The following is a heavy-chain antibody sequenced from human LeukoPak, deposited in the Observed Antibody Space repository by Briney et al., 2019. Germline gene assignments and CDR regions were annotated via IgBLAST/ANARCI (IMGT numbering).Heavy chain of an antibody. CDR2: IHYSGST. D-gene: IGHD4-17*01. CDR3: VRGRGTAVTTGNWFDP. Sequence: PSETLSLTCTVSGGSISSGNYYWNWIRQPPGKGLECIGYIHYSGSTYYNPSLKSRVTISADTSKNQFSLKLSSVTAADTAVYYCVRGRGTAVTTGNWFDPWGQGTLVTVSS. V-gene: IGHV4-30-4*01. CDR1: GGSISSGNYY. J-gene: IGHJ5*02.